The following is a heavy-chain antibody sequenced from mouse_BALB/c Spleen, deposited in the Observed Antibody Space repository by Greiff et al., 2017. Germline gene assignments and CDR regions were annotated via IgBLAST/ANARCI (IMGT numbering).Heavy chain of an antibody. CDR1: GFAFSSYD. CDR3: ARLRLLFDY. CDR2: ISSGGGST. Sequence: EVQGVESGGGLVKPGGSLKLSCAASGFAFSSYDMSWVRQTPEKRLEWVAYISSGGGSTYYPDTVKGRFTISRDNAKNTLYLQMSSLKSEDTAMYYCARLRLLFDYWGQGTTLTVSS. D-gene: IGHD1-2*01. V-gene: IGHV5-12-1*01. J-gene: IGHJ2*01.